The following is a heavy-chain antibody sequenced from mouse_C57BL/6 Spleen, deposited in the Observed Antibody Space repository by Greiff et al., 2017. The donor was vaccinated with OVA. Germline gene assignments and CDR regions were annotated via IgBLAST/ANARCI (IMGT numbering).Heavy chain of an antibody. V-gene: IGHV3-6*01. CDR3: ARKTYSNYVEGYFDY. CDR1: GYSITSGYY. J-gene: IGHJ2*01. Sequence: VQLKQSGPGLVKPSQSLSLTCSVTGYSITSGYYWNWIRQFPGNKLEWMGYISYDGSNNYNPSLKNRISITRDTSKNQFFLKLNSVTTEDTATYYCARKTYSNYVEGYFDYWGQGTTLTVSS. D-gene: IGHD2-5*01. CDR2: ISYDGSN.